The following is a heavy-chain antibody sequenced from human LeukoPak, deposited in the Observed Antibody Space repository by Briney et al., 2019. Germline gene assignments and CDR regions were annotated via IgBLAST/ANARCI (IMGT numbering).Heavy chain of an antibody. J-gene: IGHJ3*02. V-gene: IGHV4-4*07. Sequence: ASETLSLTCTVSGGSISSYYWSWIRQPAGKGLEWIGRIYTSGSTNYNPSLKSRVTMSVDTSKNQFSLNLRSVTAADTAVYYCAREDWNDAFDIWGLGTMVTVSS. CDR3: AREDWNDAFDI. CDR1: GGSISSYY. D-gene: IGHD1-1*01. CDR2: IYTSGST.